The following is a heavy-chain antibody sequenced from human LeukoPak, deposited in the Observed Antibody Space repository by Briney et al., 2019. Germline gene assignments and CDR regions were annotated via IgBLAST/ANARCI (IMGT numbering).Heavy chain of an antibody. CDR1: GFTFSSYA. J-gene: IGHJ4*02. CDR3: AKSRVVGVDAMTDY. V-gene: IGHV3-23*01. D-gene: IGHD2-15*01. Sequence: GGSLRLSCAASGFTFSSYAMSWVRQAPGTGLEWLSGISGSGGSTYYADSVKGRFTISRDKSKNTLYLQMNSLRAEDTDVYYCAKSRVVGVDAMTDYWGQGTLVTVSS. CDR2: ISGSGGST.